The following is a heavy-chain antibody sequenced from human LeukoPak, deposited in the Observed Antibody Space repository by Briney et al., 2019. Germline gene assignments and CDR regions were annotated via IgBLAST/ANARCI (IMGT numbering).Heavy chain of an antibody. Sequence: GGSLRLSCAASRFIFSSYGLSWVRQAPGKGLEWVSYISSNGNYIYYSDSVKGRFTISRDNAKNSLYLQMNSLRAEDTAMYYCARGYFDSSGSFDYCGQGTLVTVSS. V-gene: IGHV3-21*01. CDR1: RFIFSSYG. CDR2: ISSNGNYI. J-gene: IGHJ4*02. D-gene: IGHD3-22*01. CDR3: ARGYFDSSGSFDY.